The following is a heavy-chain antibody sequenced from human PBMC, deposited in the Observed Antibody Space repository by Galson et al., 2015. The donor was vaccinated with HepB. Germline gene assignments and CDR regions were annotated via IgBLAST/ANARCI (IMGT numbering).Heavy chain of an antibody. V-gene: IGHV3-30*18. CDR1: GFTFSSHG. Sequence: SLRLSCAASGFTFSSHGMHWVRQAPGKGLEWVAVISYDESNKFYGDSVKGRFTISRDNSKNTLYLQMNSPRVEDTAVYYCAKDRGSSSWQSYYFDSWGQGTLVAVSS. J-gene: IGHJ4*02. CDR2: ISYDESNK. CDR3: AKDRGSSSWQSYYFDS. D-gene: IGHD6-13*01.